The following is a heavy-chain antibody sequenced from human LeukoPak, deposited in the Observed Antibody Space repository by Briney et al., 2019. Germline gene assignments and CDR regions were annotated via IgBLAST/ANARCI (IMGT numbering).Heavy chain of an antibody. CDR3: AREMGHIAVVNAYDAFDL. CDR1: VFTFRSFN. Sequence: PGGSLRLTCSASVFTFRSFNMNAVRQAPGKGLEWVSSISSSSSYIYYADSVKDRFTISRDNAKNSLYLQMNSLRDEDTAVYYCAREMGHIAVVNAYDAFDLSGQGTMVTVSS. D-gene: IGHD2-21*01. V-gene: IGHV3-21*01. J-gene: IGHJ3*01. CDR2: ISSSSSYI.